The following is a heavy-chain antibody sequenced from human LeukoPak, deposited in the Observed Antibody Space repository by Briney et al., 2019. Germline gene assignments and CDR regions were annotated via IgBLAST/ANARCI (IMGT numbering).Heavy chain of an antibody. V-gene: IGHV4-59*08. CDR3: ARLRFTDYYYYGIDV. CDR2: IYYSGST. CDR1: GGSISSYY. Sequence: PSETLSLTCTVSGGSISSYYWSWIRQPPGKGLEWIGYIYYSGSTNYNPSLKSRVTISVDTSKNQFSLKLSSVTAADTAVYYCARLRFTDYYYYGIDVWGQGTTVTVSS. J-gene: IGHJ6*02. D-gene: IGHD3-10*01.